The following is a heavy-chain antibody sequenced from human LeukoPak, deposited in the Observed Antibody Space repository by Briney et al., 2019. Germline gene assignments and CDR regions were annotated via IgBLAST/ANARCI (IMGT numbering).Heavy chain of an antibody. J-gene: IGHJ4*02. CDR1: GFTFSSYA. V-gene: IGHV3-30-3*01. D-gene: IGHD6-19*01. CDR3: AKDSGSSGWYYFDY. CDR2: ISYDGSNK. Sequence: PGRSLRLSCAASGFTFSSYAMHWVRQAPGKGLEWVAVISYDGSNKYYADSVKGRFTISRDNSKNTLYLQMNSLRAEDTAVYYCAKDSGSSGWYYFDYWGQGTLVTVSS.